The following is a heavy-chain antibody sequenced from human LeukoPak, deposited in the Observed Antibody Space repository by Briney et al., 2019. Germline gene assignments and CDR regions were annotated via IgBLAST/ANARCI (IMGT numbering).Heavy chain of an antibody. CDR3: ARDQYYYDSSDEDY. Sequence: GGSLRLSCAASGFTFSSYAMTWVRQAPGKGLEWVSAISNSGDTTYYADSVKGRFTISRDNAKNSLYLQMNSLRAEDTAVYYCARDQYYYDSSDEDYWGQGTLVTVSS. CDR1: GFTFSSYA. J-gene: IGHJ4*02. D-gene: IGHD3-22*01. CDR2: ISNSGDTT. V-gene: IGHV3-23*01.